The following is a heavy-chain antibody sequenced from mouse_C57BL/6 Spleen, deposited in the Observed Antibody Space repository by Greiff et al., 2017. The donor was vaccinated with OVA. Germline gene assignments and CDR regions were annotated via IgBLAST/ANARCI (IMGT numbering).Heavy chain of an antibody. CDR3: ATTVVEGDYFDY. CDR1: GYAFSSSW. D-gene: IGHD1-1*01. CDR2: IYPGDGDT. Sequence: QVQLKESGPELVKPGASVKISCKASGYAFSSSWMNWVKQRPGKGLEWIGRIYPGDGDTNYNGNFKGKATLTADKSSSTAYMQLSSLTSEDSAVYFCATTVVEGDYFDYWGQGTTLTVSS. J-gene: IGHJ2*01. V-gene: IGHV1-82*01.